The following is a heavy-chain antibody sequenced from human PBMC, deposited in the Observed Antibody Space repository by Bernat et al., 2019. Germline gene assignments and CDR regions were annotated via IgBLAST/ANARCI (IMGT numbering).Heavy chain of an antibody. CDR1: GFTFSSYA. J-gene: IGHJ4*02. D-gene: IGHD2-2*01. CDR2: ISGSGGST. Sequence: EVQLLESGGGLVQPGGSLRLSCAASGFTFSSYAMSWVRQAPGKGLEWVSAISGSGGSTYYADSVKGRFTISGDNSKNTLYLQMNSLVAEDTAVYYCAEGGTDCRSTSCYAGDFDYWGQGTLVTVSS. V-gene: IGHV3-23*01. CDR3: AEGGTDCRSTSCYAGDFDY.